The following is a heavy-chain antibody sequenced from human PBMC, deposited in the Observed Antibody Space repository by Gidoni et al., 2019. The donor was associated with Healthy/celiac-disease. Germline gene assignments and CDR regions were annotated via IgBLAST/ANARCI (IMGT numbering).Heavy chain of an antibody. CDR3: ASSEDAFDI. CDR1: GFTFSSYG. J-gene: IGHJ3*02. CDR2: IWYDGSNK. Sequence: QVQLVESGGGVVQPGRSLRLSFAASGFTFSSYGMHWVRQAPGKGLEWVAVIWYDGSNKYYADSVKGRFTISRDNSKNTLYLQMNSLRAEDTAVYYCASSEDAFDIWGQGTMVTVSS. V-gene: IGHV3-33*01.